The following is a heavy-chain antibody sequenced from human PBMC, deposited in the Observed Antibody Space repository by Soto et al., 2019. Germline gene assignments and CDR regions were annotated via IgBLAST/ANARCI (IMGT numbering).Heavy chain of an antibody. V-gene: IGHV1-69*01. J-gene: IGHJ4*02. CDR3: ARDKKAANYYDSSGRYYFDY. CDR2: IIPIFGTA. CDR1: GGTFSSYA. Sequence: QVQLVQSGAEVKKPVSSVKVSCKASGGTFSSYAISWVRQAPGQGLEWMGGIIPIFGTANYAQKFQGRVTITADESTSTAYMELSSLRSEDTAVYYCARDKKAANYYDSSGRYYFDYWGQGTLVTVSS. D-gene: IGHD3-22*01.